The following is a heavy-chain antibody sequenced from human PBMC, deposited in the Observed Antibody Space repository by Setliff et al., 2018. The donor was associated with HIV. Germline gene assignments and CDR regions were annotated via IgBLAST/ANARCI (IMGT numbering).Heavy chain of an antibody. V-gene: IGHV4-34*01. D-gene: IGHD6-19*01. Sequence: PSETLSLTCAVYGGSFSNYYWSWIRQPPGKGLEWIGEINYSGSTKYNPSLKSRVTMSVDTSKNQFSLKLSSVTAADTAVYYCAKGVAGLQYYYYYMDVWGKGTTVTVSS. CDR3: AKGVAGLQYYYYYMDV. CDR1: GGSFSNYY. CDR2: INYSGST. J-gene: IGHJ6*03.